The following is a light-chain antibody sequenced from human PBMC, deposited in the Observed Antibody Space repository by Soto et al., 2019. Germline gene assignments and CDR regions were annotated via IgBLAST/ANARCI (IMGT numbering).Light chain of an antibody. J-gene: IGKJ4*01. CDR2: GAS. CDR3: QQYDSYPVT. Sequence: DIQMTQSPSTLSAFVGDRVTITCRASQSISRFLAWYQQKPGRAPKFLIYGASSLESGVPSRFSGSGSGTEFTLTISGLLPDDFATYYCQQYDSYPVTFGGGTKVDNK. V-gene: IGKV1-5*01. CDR1: QSISRF.